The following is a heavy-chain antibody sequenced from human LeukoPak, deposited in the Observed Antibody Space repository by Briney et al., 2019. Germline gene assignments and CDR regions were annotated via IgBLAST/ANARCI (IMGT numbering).Heavy chain of an antibody. CDR2: ISWNSGSI. CDR3: AKENWSGYYGAFDI. V-gene: IGHV3-9*01. J-gene: IGHJ3*02. CDR1: GFTFDDYA. D-gene: IGHD3-3*01. Sequence: GRSLRLSCAASGFTFDDYAMHWVRQAPGKGLEWVSGISWNSGSIGYADSVKGRFTISRDNAKNSLYLQMNSLRAEDTALYYCAKENWSGYYGAFDIWGQGTMVTVSP.